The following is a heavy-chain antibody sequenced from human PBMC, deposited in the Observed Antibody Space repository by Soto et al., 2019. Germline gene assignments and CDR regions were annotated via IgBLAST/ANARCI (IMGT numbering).Heavy chain of an antibody. Sequence: SETLSLTCTFSGASFSSTSYYLGWIRQPPGKGLEWIGTIYYSGITYYKASLKSRVTISIDTSKTQFSLKLSSVTAADTAVYYCARHYCTGGPCYFDYWGQGTLVTVSS. CDR3: ARHYCTGGPCYFDY. CDR2: IYYSGIT. D-gene: IGHD2-8*02. J-gene: IGHJ4*02. CDR1: GASFSSTSYY. V-gene: IGHV4-39*01.